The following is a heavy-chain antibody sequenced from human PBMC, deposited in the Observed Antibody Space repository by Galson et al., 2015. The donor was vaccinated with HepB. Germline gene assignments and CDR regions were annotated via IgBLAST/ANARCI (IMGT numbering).Heavy chain of an antibody. D-gene: IGHD2-2*01. V-gene: IGHV1-18*01. CDR1: GYTFSSYS. CDR3: AIFCSSISCYIEAF. J-gene: IGHJ4*02. Sequence: SVKVSCKASGYTFSSYSITWVRQAPGQGLQWMGNAKYTQKLQGRVAMTRDTSISTVYMELSRLGSDDTAVYYCAIFCSSISCYIEAFWGQGTLVTVSS.